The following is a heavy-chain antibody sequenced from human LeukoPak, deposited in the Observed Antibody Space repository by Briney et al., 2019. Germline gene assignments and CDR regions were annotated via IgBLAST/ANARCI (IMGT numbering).Heavy chain of an antibody. CDR2: INPSGGST. Sequence: ASVKVSCKASGSTFTSYYMHWVRQAPGQGLEWMGIINPSGGSTSYAQKFQGRVTMTRDTSTSTVYMELSSLRSEDTAVYYCARSHTYVWGSYRYAFDYWGQGTLVTVSS. D-gene: IGHD3-16*02. CDR3: ARSHTYVWGSYRYAFDY. CDR1: GSTFTSYY. J-gene: IGHJ4*02. V-gene: IGHV1-46*01.